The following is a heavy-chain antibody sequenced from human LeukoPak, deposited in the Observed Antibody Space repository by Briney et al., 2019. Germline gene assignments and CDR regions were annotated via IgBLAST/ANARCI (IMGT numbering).Heavy chain of an antibody. CDR1: GFTFSNYS. J-gene: IGHJ4*02. Sequence: GGSLRLSCAASGFTFSNYSMNWVRQAPGKGLEWVSSISSSSSYIYYADSLKGRFTISRDNAKNSLFLQMNSLRAEDTAAYYCARGYCSTTSCYTGPFDYWGQGTLVTVSS. V-gene: IGHV3-21*01. D-gene: IGHD2-2*02. CDR3: ARGYCSTTSCYTGPFDY. CDR2: ISSSSSYI.